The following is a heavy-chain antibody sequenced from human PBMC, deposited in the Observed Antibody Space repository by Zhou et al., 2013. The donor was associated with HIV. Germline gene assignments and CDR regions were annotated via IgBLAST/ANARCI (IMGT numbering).Heavy chain of an antibody. Sequence: QVQLVQSGAEVKKPGASVKVSCKASGYTFTSYGISWVRQAPGQGLEWMGGIVPVFGTINYAETFQGRISITTDESTSTAYMELSRLLSEDTAVYFCVRWVGANSAWFDPWGQGTRVSVSS. J-gene: IGHJ5*02. CDR2: IVPVFGTI. CDR1: GYTFTSYG. D-gene: IGHD3-16*01. V-gene: IGHV1-69*05. CDR3: VRWVGANSAWFDP.